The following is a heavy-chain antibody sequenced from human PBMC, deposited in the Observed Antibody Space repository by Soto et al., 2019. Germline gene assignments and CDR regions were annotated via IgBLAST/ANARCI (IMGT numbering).Heavy chain of an antibody. J-gene: IGHJ5*02. CDR1: GGSIGSQY. CDR2: LHFRGYT. D-gene: IGHD3-16*01. V-gene: IGHV4-59*11. CDR3: ATYWGTESHTFWFEL. Sequence: SETLSLTCTVSGGSIGSQYWTWVRQSPGKGLEWIAHLHFRGYTNYNPSLQSRVTISSARSTNQVSLTLTSVTAADTAIYYCATYWGTESHTFWFELWGRGAQVTVSS.